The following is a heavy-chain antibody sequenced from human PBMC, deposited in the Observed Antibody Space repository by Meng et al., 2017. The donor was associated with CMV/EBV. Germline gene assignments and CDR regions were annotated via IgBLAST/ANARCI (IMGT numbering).Heavy chain of an antibody. V-gene: IGHV3-30*02. J-gene: IGHJ4*02. CDR1: GFTFSSYG. Sequence: GGSLRLSCAASGFTFSSYGMHWVRQAPGKGLEWVAFIRYDGSNKYYADSVKGRFTISRDNSKNTLYLQMNSLRAEDTAVYYCAKESLLYRGSYFDYWGQGTLVTVSS. D-gene: IGHD1-26*01. CDR3: AKESLLYRGSYFDY. CDR2: IRYDGSNK.